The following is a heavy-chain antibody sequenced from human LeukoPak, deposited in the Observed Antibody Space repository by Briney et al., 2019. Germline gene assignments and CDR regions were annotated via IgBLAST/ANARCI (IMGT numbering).Heavy chain of an antibody. CDR3: ARGTLHYYDSSGSKRVNYYYYYMDV. Sequence: ASVKVSCKASGGTFCSYAISWVRQAPGQGLEWMGGIIPIFGTANYAQKFQGRVTITADESTSTAYMELSSLRSEDTAVYYCARGTLHYYDSSGSKRVNYYYYYMDVWGKGTTVTVSS. CDR1: GGTFCSYA. J-gene: IGHJ6*03. CDR2: IIPIFGTA. V-gene: IGHV1-69*13. D-gene: IGHD3-22*01.